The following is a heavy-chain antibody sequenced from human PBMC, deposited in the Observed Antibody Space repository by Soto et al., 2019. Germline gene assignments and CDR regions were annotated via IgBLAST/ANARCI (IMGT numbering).Heavy chain of an antibody. Sequence: EVQLVESGGGLVQPGRSLRLSCAASGFTFDDYAMHWVRQAPGKGLEWVSGISWNSGSIAYPDSVKGRFTISRDNTKNSLYLQMNSLRAEDTALYYCARVLVYDILTGYYGEGDYYFDYWGQGTLVTVSS. D-gene: IGHD3-9*01. CDR2: ISWNSGSI. CDR1: GFTFDDYA. V-gene: IGHV3-9*01. CDR3: ARVLVYDILTGYYGEGDYYFDY. J-gene: IGHJ4*02.